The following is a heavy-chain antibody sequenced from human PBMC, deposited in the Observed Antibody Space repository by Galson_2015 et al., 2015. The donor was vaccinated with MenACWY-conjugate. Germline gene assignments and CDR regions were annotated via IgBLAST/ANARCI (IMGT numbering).Heavy chain of an antibody. D-gene: IGHD4-17*01. CDR2: ISDSGGRT. J-gene: IGHJ4*02. CDR1: AFTFSSVC. V-gene: IGHV3-23*01. CDR3: AKGLYGDYGIDY. Sequence: RLSCAASAFTFSSVCMIWVRQPPGKGLEWVSSISDSGGRTYYADSVKGRFTISRDNSRKTLFLQMNSLRAEDTAVYFCAKGLYGDYGIDYWGQGILVTVSS.